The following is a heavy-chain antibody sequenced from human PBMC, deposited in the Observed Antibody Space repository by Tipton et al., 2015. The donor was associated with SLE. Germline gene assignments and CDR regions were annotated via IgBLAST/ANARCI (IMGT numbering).Heavy chain of an antibody. V-gene: IGHV3-48*01. Sequence: SLRLSCAASGFTFSDHSMPWVRQAPGKGLEWISYITGSSSATYYADSVKGRFTISRDNAKSSLYLRMNSLRAEDTAVYYCTRDAAYLLFDYWGRGTLVTVSS. J-gene: IGHJ4*02. CDR3: TRDAAYLLFDY. CDR2: ITGSSSAT. CDR1: GFTFSDHS. D-gene: IGHD2/OR15-2a*01.